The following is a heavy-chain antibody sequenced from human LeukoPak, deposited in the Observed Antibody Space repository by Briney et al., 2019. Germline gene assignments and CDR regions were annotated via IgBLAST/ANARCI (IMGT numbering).Heavy chain of an antibody. CDR1: GGSISSYH. Sequence: SSETLSLTCTVSGGSISSYHWSWLRQPPGKGLEWLGYIYYSGSTNYNPSLKSRVTISVDTSKNQFSLKLSSVTAADTAVYYCARHVRTMVRGRGNFDYWGQGTLVTVSS. CDR3: ARHVRTMVRGRGNFDY. D-gene: IGHD3-10*01. V-gene: IGHV4-59*08. J-gene: IGHJ4*02. CDR2: IYYSGST.